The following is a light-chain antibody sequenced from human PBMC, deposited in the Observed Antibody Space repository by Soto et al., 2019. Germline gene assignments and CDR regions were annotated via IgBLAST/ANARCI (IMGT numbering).Light chain of an antibody. CDR3: SSYTTTNTYV. CDR2: EVS. Sequence: QSALTQPASVSGSPGQSITISCTGTSSDVGGYNYVSWYQHHPGKAPKLMIYEVSNRPSGVSHRFSGSKSGNTASLTISGLQAEDEADYYCSSYTTTNTYVFGTGTKFTVL. CDR1: SSDVGGYNY. J-gene: IGLJ1*01. V-gene: IGLV2-14*01.